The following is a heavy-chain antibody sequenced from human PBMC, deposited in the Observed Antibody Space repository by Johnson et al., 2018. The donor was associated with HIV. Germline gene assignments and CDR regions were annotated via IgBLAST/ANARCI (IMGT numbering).Heavy chain of an antibody. Sequence: QVQLVESGGGVVQPGKSLRLSCAASGFTFSGYGMHWVRQAPGKGLECVAVISYDGNNTYYADSVKGRFTISRDNSKNTLYLQMNSLRAEDTAVYYCAKPMGGDDAFDIWGQGTTVTVSS. V-gene: IGHV3-30*18. D-gene: IGHD3-16*01. CDR1: GFTFSGYG. J-gene: IGHJ3*02. CDR2: ISYDGNNT. CDR3: AKPMGGDDAFDI.